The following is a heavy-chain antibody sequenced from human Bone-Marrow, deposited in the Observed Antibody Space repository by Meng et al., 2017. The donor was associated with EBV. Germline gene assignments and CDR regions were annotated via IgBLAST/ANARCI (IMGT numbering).Heavy chain of an antibody. CDR2: IIPIFGTA. Sequence: QVRSVDAGGWGRKPGSSLKVSGKASGGTFSSYAISWVRQAPGQGLEWMGGIIPIFGTANYAQKFQGRVTITADESTSTAYMELSSLRSEDTAVYYCARDPTPGVWYFDLWGRGTLVTVSS. V-gene: IGHV1-69*01. CDR3: ARDPTPGVWYFDL. CDR1: GGTFSSYA. J-gene: IGHJ2*01. D-gene: IGHD7-27*01.